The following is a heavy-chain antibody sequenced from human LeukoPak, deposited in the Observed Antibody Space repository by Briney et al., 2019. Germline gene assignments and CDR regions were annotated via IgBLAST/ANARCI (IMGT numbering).Heavy chain of an antibody. D-gene: IGHD3-3*01. CDR2: INPNSGGT. J-gene: IGHJ6*02. V-gene: IGHV1-2*02. CDR1: GYTFTSYY. Sequence: ASVKVSCKASGYTFTSYYMCWVRQAPGQGLEWMGWINPNSGGTNYAQKFQGRVTMTRDTSISTAYMELSRLRSDDTAVYYCATTKTDLLRFLEWPHYYYGMDVWGQGTTVTVSS. CDR3: ATTKTDLLRFLEWPHYYYGMDV.